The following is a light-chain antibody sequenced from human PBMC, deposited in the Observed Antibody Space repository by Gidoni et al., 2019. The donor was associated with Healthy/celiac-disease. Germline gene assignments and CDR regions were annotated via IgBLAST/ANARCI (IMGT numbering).Light chain of an antibody. CDR1: QSVSSY. CDR3: QQRSNWPVT. Sequence: EIVLTQSPATLSLSPGERATLSCRASQSVSSYLTWYQQKPGQAPRLLIYDASNSAPGIPARFSGSGSGTDFTLTISSLEPEEFAVYYCQQRSNWPVTFGQGTKLEIK. V-gene: IGKV3-11*01. CDR2: DAS. J-gene: IGKJ2*01.